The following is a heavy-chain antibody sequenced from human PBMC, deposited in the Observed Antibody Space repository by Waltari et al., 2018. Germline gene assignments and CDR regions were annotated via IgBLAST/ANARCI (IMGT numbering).Heavy chain of an antibody. J-gene: IGHJ4*02. CDR1: GGSISSKNYY. CDR2: IFYSGNT. CDR3: ARRGDY. Sequence: QLHLQESGPGLVKPSETMSRTCTVYGGSISSKNYYWGWIRQPPGKGMEWIGSIFYSGNTHYNPSLTGRVTISLDTSKNQFSLRLTSVTAADTAVYYCARRGDYWGQGTLVTVSS. V-gene: IGHV4-39*01.